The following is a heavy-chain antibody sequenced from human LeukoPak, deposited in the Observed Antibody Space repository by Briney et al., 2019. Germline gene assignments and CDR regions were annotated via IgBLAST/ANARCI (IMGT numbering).Heavy chain of an antibody. V-gene: IGHV1-46*01. CDR1: GYPFSSYN. Sequence: WASVKLSCKASGYPFSSYNIHWVRQAPGQGLEWVGLTGSATSLPQKFRGRVTVTRDTSTNTAFMELRSQRFEDTAVYYCATETGSSSWYYWGQGTLVTVSS. J-gene: IGHJ4*02. CDR3: ATETGSSSWYY. D-gene: IGHD6-13*01. CDR2: LTGSAT.